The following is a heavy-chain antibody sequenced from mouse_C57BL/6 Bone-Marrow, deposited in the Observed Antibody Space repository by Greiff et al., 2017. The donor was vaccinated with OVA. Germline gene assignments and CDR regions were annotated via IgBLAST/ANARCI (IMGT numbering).Heavy chain of an antibody. V-gene: IGHV1-26*01. CDR3: ARKGAVDY. CDR2: INPNNGGT. J-gene: IGHJ2*01. Sequence: VQLQQSGPELVKPGASVKISCKASGYTFTDYYMNWVKQSHGKSLEWIGDINPNNGGTSYNQKFKGKATLTVDKSSSTAYMELRSLTSEDSAVYYCARKGAVDYWGQGTTLTVSS. CDR1: GYTFTDYY.